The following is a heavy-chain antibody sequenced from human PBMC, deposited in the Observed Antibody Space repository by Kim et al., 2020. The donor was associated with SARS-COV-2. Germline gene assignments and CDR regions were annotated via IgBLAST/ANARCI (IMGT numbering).Heavy chain of an antibody. CDR2: INPNSGGT. J-gene: IGHJ4*02. V-gene: IGHV1-2*06. CDR3: ARGIGGSGPSPWDY. Sequence: ASVKVSCKASGYTFTGYYMHWVRQAPGQGLEWMGRINPNSGGTNYAQKFQGRVTMTRDTSISTAYMELSRLRSDDTAVYYCARGIGGSGPSPWDYWGQGTLVTVSS. D-gene: IGHD3-10*01. CDR1: GYTFTGYY.